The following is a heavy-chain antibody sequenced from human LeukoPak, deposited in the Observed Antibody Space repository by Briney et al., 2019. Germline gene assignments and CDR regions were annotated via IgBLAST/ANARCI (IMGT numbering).Heavy chain of an antibody. D-gene: IGHD2-2*01. J-gene: IGHJ4*02. CDR2: IYSGVST. Sequence: GGSLRLSCAASGFTVSSNYMSWVRQAPGKGLEWVSVIYSGVSTYYADSVKGRFTISRDNSKNTLYLQMNSLRAEDTAVYYCAKTQLDLYEPTDYWGQGTLVTVSS. V-gene: IGHV3-53*01. CDR3: AKTQLDLYEPTDY. CDR1: GFTVSSNY.